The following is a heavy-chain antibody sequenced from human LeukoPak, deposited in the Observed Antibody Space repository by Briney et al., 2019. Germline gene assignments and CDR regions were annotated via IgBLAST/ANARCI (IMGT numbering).Heavy chain of an antibody. D-gene: IGHD6-13*01. CDR3: AREDSIAAAGTIHY. CDR1: GFTFSSYW. V-gene: IGHV3-7*01. CDR2: IKQDGSEK. J-gene: IGHJ4*02. Sequence: GGSLRLSCAASGFTFSSYWMSWVRQAPGKGLEWVANIKQDGSEKYYVDSVKGRFTISRDNAKNSLYLQMNSLRAEDTAVYYCAREDSIAAAGTIHYWGQGTLVTVSS.